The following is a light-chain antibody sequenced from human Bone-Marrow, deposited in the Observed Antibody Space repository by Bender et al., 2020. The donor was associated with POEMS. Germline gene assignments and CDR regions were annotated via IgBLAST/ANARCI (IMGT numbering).Light chain of an antibody. J-gene: IGLJ3*02. CDR1: TSNIGNNA. V-gene: IGLV1-36*01. CDR3: ATWDDTLNGLV. CDR2: RTA. Sequence: QSVLTQPPSVSEHPRQRVTISCSGSTSNIGNNAVNWYQQLPGTAPKLLIYRTALLAPGISNRFSGSKSGTSASLAISGLQSEDEADYYCATWDDTLNGLVFGGGTKLTVL.